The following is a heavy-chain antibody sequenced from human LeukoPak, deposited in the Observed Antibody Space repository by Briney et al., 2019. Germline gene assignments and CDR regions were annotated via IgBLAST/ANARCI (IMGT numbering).Heavy chain of an antibody. Sequence: SETLSLTCAVSGGSISSGGYSWSWIRQPPGKGLEWIGYIYHSGSTYYNPSLKSRVTISVDRSKNQFSLKLSSVTAADTAVYYCAREYYDILTGPLGGMDVWGQGTTDTVSS. CDR3: AREYYDILTGPLGGMDV. D-gene: IGHD3-9*01. V-gene: IGHV4-30-2*01. CDR1: GGSISSGGYS. J-gene: IGHJ6*02. CDR2: IYHSGST.